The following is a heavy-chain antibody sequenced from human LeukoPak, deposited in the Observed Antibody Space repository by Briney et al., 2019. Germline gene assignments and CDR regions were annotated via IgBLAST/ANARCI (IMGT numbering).Heavy chain of an antibody. Sequence: SETLSLTCTVSGGPISSYYWSWIRQPAGKGLEWIGRIYTSGSTNYNPSLKSRVTMSVDTSKNQFSLKLSSVTAADTAVYYCAREKDYVLLWFGESSYFDYWGQGTLVTVSS. D-gene: IGHD3-10*01. V-gene: IGHV4-4*07. J-gene: IGHJ4*02. CDR1: GGPISSYY. CDR2: IYTSGST. CDR3: AREKDYVLLWFGESSYFDY.